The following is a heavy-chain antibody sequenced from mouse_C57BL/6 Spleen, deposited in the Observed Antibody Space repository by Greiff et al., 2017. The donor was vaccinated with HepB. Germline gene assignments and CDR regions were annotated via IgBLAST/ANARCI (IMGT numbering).Heavy chain of an antibody. CDR1: GYAFSSYW. CDR3: ARSHYYGSSPYYAMDY. Sequence: QVQLQQSGAELVKPGASVKISCKASGYAFSSYWMNWVKQRPGKGLEWIGQIYPGDGDTNYNGKFKGKATLTADKSSSTAYMQLSSLTSEDSAVYFCARSHYYGSSPYYAMDYWGQGTSVTVSS. V-gene: IGHV1-80*01. D-gene: IGHD1-1*01. J-gene: IGHJ4*01. CDR2: IYPGDGDT.